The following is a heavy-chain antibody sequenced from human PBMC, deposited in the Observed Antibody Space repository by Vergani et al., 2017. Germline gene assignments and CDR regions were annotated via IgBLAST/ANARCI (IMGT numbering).Heavy chain of an antibody. D-gene: IGHD6-19*01. V-gene: IGHV4-34*01. Sequence: QVQLQQWGAGLLKPSETLSLTCAVYGGSFSGYYWSWIRQPPGKGLEWIGEINHSGSTNYNPSLKSRVTISVDTSKNQFSLKLRSVTAADTAVYYCARGGRQWLGRTYFDYWGQGTLVTVSS. CDR1: GGSFSGYY. CDR3: ARGGRQWLGRTYFDY. J-gene: IGHJ4*02. CDR2: INHSGST.